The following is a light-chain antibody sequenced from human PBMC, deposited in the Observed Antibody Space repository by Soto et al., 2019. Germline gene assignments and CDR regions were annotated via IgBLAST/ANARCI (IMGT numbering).Light chain of an antibody. Sequence: DLQMTQSPSTLSASVGDRVTITCRASQSIRSWLAWYQQKPGKAPKLLIYKASILEGGVPSRFSGSGSGTDFTLTISNLHPEDFAVYYCQQYATSPGTFGQGTKVDIK. CDR3: QQYATSPGT. J-gene: IGKJ1*01. CDR1: QSIRSW. CDR2: KAS. V-gene: IGKV1-5*03.